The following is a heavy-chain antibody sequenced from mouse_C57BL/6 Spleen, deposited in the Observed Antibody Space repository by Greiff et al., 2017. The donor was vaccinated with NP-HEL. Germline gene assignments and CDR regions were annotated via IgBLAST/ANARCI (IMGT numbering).Heavy chain of an antibody. CDR3: ARWDYDGGFAY. CDR2: INPYNGDT. D-gene: IGHD2-4*01. J-gene: IGHJ3*01. CDR1: GYSFTGYF. V-gene: IGHV1-20*01. Sequence: VQLKESGPELVKPGDSVKISCKASGYSFTGYFMNWVMQSHGKSLEWIGRINPYNGDTFYNQKFKGKATLTVDKSSSTAHMELRSLTSEDSAVYYCARWDYDGGFAYWGQGTLVTVSA.